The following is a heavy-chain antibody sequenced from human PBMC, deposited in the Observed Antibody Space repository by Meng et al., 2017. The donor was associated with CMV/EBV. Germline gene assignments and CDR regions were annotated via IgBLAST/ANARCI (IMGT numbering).Heavy chain of an antibody. CDR1: GFTFSSYA. J-gene: IGHJ4*02. D-gene: IGHD2-2*03. CDR3: AKAGYCSSTSCYEIDY. CDR2: IWYDGSNK. Sequence: GESLKISCAASGFTFSSYAMHWVRQAPGKGLEWVAVIWYDGSNKYYADSVKGRFTISRDNSKNTLYLQMNSLRAEDTAVYYCAKAGYCSSTSCYEIDYWGQGTLVTVSS. V-gene: IGHV3-33*06.